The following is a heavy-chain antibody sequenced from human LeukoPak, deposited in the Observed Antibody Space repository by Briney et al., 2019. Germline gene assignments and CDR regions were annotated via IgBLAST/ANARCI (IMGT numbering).Heavy chain of an antibody. CDR3: ATALGASEDY. J-gene: IGHJ4*02. Sequence: PGGSLRLSCAASGFTFSSYGMHWVRQAPGKGLEWVAVISYDGSNKYYADSVKGRFTISRDNSKNTLYLQMNSLRAEDTAVYYCATALGASEDYWGQGTLVTVSS. CDR1: GFTFSSYG. D-gene: IGHD1-26*01. V-gene: IGHV3-30*03. CDR2: ISYDGSNK.